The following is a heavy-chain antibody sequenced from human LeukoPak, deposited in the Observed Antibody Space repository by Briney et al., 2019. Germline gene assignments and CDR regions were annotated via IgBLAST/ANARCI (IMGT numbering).Heavy chain of an antibody. CDR1: GGSISSSSYY. J-gene: IGHJ4*02. V-gene: IGHV4-39*01. CDR3: ARQIGYYGSGSYAYCFDY. D-gene: IGHD3-10*01. Sequence: PSETLSLTCTVSGGSISSSSYYWGWIRQPPGKGLEWIGSIYYSGSTYYNPSLKSRVTISVDTSKNQFSLKLSSVTAADTAVYYCARQIGYYGSGSYAYCFDYWGQGTLVTVSS. CDR2: IYYSGST.